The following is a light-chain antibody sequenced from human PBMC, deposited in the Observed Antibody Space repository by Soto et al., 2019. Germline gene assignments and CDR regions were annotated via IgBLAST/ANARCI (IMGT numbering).Light chain of an antibody. CDR3: QSYDSSLTGYV. V-gene: IGLV1-40*01. Sequence: QLVQTHPRSVRWAPGHMVTISCTGSSSNIGAGYDVHWYQQLPGTAPKLLIYGNNNRPSGVPDRFSGSKSGTSASLAITGLQAEDDADYYCQSYDSSLTGYVFGTGTKVTVL. CDR1: SSNIGAGYD. CDR2: GNN. J-gene: IGLJ1*01.